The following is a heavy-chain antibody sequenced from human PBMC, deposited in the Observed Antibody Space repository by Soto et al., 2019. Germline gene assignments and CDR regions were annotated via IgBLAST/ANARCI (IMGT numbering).Heavy chain of an antibody. CDR1: GGNISSYY. Sequence: SETLSLTSPVSGGNISSYYWSWIRQPPGKGLEWIGYIHYSGSTKYNPSLKSRVTISVDTSKNQFSLKLSSVTAADTALYYCARTQGDGYNDYWGQGTLVTVS. CDR2: IHYSGST. D-gene: IGHD5-12*01. V-gene: IGHV4-59*01. CDR3: ARTQGDGYNDY. J-gene: IGHJ4*02.